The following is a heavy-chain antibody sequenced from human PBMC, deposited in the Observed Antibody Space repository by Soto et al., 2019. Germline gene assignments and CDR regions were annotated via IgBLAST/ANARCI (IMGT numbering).Heavy chain of an antibody. CDR3: ARLYCGGDCYLRYYYYGMDV. Sequence: SVKVSCKASGGTFSSYAISWVRQAPGQGLEWMGGIIPIFGTANYAQKFQGRVTITADGSTSTAYMELSSLRSEDTAVYYCARLYCGGDCYLRYYYYGMDVWGQGTTVTVSS. V-gene: IGHV1-69*13. D-gene: IGHD2-21*02. CDR2: IIPIFGTA. J-gene: IGHJ6*02. CDR1: GGTFSSYA.